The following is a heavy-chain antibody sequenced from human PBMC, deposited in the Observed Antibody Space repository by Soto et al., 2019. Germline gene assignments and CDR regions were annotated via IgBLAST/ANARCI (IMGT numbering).Heavy chain of an antibody. CDR1: RYTFTSSA. D-gene: IGHD3-10*01. CDR3: ARGSGLTYFDY. Sequence: QVQLVQCGAEVKKPGASVKVSCRASRYTFTSSAMHWVRQAPGQRLEWMGWINAGNGNTKYSQKFQGRVTITRDTSASTAYMELSSLRSEDTAVYYCARGSGLTYFDYWGQGTLVTVSS. J-gene: IGHJ4*02. V-gene: IGHV1-3*01. CDR2: INAGNGNT.